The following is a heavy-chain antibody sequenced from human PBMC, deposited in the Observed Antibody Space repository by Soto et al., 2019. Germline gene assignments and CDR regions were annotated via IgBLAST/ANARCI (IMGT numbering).Heavy chain of an antibody. D-gene: IGHD6-13*01. CDR1: GFTFSSYA. CDR2: ISGSGGST. V-gene: IGHV3-23*01. Sequence: GGSLRLSCAASGFTFSSYAMSWVRQAPGKGLEWVSAISGSGGSTYYADSVKGRFTISRDNSKNTPYLQMNSLRAEDTAVYYCAKGFSGYSSSWYRFDYYYYGMDVWGQGTTVTAP. CDR3: AKGFSGYSSSWYRFDYYYYGMDV. J-gene: IGHJ6*02.